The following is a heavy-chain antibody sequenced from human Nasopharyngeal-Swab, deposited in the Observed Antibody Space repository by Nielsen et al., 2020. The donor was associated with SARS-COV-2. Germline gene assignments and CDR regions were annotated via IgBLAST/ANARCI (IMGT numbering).Heavy chain of an antibody. CDR2: ISSSGSTI. J-gene: IGHJ4*02. CDR1: GFTFSDYY. D-gene: IGHD3-10*01. Sequence: GESLKISCAASGFTFSDYYMSWIRQAPGKGLEWVSYISSSGSTIYYADSVKGRFTISRDNAKNSLYLQMNNLRAEDTAVYYCARDSGSYYFFDYWGQGTLVTVSS. CDR3: ARDSGSYYFFDY. V-gene: IGHV3-11*04.